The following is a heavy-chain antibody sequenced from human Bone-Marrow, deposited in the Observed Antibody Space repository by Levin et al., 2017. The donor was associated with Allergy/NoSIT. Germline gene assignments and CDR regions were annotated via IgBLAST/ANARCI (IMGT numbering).Heavy chain of an antibody. V-gene: IGHV3-23*01. CDR1: GFAFRRYL. J-gene: IGHJ3*01. CDR3: AKDLLEYNWDYEGHDAFDL. CDR2: ISGSGDAT. Sequence: GESLKISCATSGFAFRRYLMSWVRQAPGKGLEWVAIISGSGDATYYADSVKGRFTISRDNSENTVSLQMNSLRAEDTALYYCAKDLLEYNWDYEGHDAFDLWGQGTRVTVSS. D-gene: IGHD1-7*01.